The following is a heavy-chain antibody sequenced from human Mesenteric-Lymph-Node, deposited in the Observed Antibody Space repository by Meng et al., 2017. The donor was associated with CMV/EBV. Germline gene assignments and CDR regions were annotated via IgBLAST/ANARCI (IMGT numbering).Heavy chain of an antibody. CDR1: GFIFDDYG. J-gene: IGHJ6*02. V-gene: IGHV3-48*03. Sequence: GESLKISCAASGFIFDDYGMRWVRQAPGKGLEWVSYINRGGGTTYYADSVKGRFTISRDNAKNSLYLQMNSLRAADTAVYYCAKVEQPDTFYYGVDVWGPGTTVTVSS. CDR3: AKVEQPDTFYYGVDV. CDR2: INRGGGTT. D-gene: IGHD1/OR15-1a*01.